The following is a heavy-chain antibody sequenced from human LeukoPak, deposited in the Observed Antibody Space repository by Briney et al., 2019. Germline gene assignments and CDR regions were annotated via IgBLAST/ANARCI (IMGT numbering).Heavy chain of an antibody. D-gene: IGHD3-10*01. J-gene: IGHJ4*02. CDR1: GGSFSGYY. CDR2: INHSGST. Sequence: PSETLSLTCAVYGGSFSGYYWSWIRQPPGKGLEWIGEINHSGSTNYNPSLKSRVTVSVDTSKNQFSLKLSSVTAADTAVYYCARMVRGVIIWGNSDYWGQGTLVTVSS. V-gene: IGHV4-34*01. CDR3: ARMVRGVIIWGNSDY.